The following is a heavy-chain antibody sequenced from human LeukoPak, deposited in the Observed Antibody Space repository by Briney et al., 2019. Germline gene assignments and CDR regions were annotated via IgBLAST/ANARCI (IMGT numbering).Heavy chain of an antibody. CDR1: GFTFSSYD. CDR2: IGTAGDT. J-gene: IGHJ4*02. CDR3: ARVGYDGGFDY. Sequence: PGGSLRLSCAASGFTFSSYDVHWVRQATGKGLEWVSAIGTAGDTYYPGSVKGRFTISRENAKNSLYLQMNSLRAGDTAVYYCARVGYDGGFDYWGQGTLVTVSS. D-gene: IGHD5-12*01. V-gene: IGHV3-13*01.